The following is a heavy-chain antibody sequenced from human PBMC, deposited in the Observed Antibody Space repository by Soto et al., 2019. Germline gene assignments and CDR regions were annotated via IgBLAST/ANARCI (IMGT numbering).Heavy chain of an antibody. CDR3: ARELAYYFDS. J-gene: IGHJ4*02. Sequence: SETLSLTCAVSGGSISSGGFSWSWIRQPPGKGLEWIGYIYYTGTAYYNPSLKSRVTISVDRSNNQFSLKLNSVTAADTAVYYCARELAYYFDSWGQGSLVTVSS. D-gene: IGHD2-21*01. CDR2: IYYTGTA. CDR1: GGSISSGGFS. V-gene: IGHV4-30-2*01.